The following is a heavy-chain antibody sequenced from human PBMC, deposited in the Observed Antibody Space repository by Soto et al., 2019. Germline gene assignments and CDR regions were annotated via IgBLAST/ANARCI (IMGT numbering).Heavy chain of an antibody. Sequence: EVQLVESGGGLVQPGGSLRLSCAASGFTFSSYSMTWVRQAPGKGLEWVSHISSRSSNIYYADSVKGRFTIARDNAKNSLYLQLPSLRDEDTAVYYCARILTYSTSYYGMDVWGQGTTVTVSS. V-gene: IGHV3-48*02. D-gene: IGHD1-20*01. CDR2: ISSRSSNI. CDR3: ARILTYSTSYYGMDV. CDR1: GFTFSSYS. J-gene: IGHJ6*02.